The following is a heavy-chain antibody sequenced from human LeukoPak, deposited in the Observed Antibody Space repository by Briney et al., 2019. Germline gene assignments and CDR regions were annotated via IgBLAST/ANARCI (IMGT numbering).Heavy chain of an antibody. Sequence: PGGSLRLSCAASGFIFSSYGMNWVRQAPGKGLEWVAIIWYDGSNKFYADSVQGRFTISRDNSKNTLYLQMNSLRPEDTAVYYCAGSTITTRGVGDFDIWGPGTAVTVSS. CDR2: IWYDGSNK. CDR3: AGSTITTRGVGDFDI. D-gene: IGHD1-26*01. V-gene: IGHV3-33*01. J-gene: IGHJ3*02. CDR1: GFIFSSYG.